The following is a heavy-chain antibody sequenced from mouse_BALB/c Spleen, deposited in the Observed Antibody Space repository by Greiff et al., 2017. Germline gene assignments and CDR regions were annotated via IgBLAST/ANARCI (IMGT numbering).Heavy chain of an antibody. Sequence: VQRVESGAELVRPGASVTLSCKASGYTFTDYEMHWVKQTPVHGLEWIGAIDPETGGTAYNQKFKGKATLTADKSSSTAYMELRSLTSEDSAVYYCTRSRYYGNSYYAMDYWGQGTSVTVSS. CDR1: GYTFTDYE. D-gene: IGHD2-1*01. CDR2: IDPETGGT. J-gene: IGHJ4*01. V-gene: IGHV1-15*01. CDR3: TRSRYYGNSYYAMDY.